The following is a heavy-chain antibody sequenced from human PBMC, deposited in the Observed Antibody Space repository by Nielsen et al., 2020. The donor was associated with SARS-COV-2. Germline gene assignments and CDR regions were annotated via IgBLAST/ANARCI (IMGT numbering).Heavy chain of an antibody. CDR1: GFTFDDYA. Sequence: SLKISCAASGFTFDDYAMHWVRQAPGKGLEWVSGISWNSGSIGYADSVKGRFTISRDNAKNSLYLQMNSLRAEDTALYYCAKDTEDGYSKGPFDYWGQGTLVTVSS. CDR2: ISWNSGSI. D-gene: IGHD5-24*01. V-gene: IGHV3-9*01. CDR3: AKDTEDGYSKGPFDY. J-gene: IGHJ4*02.